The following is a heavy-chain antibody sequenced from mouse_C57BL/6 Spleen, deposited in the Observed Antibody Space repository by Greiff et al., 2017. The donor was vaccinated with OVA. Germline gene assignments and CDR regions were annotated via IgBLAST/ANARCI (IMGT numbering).Heavy chain of an antibody. CDR3: ARGITRAMDD. CDR1: GYTFTSYW. J-gene: IGHJ4*01. Sequence: QVQLQQPGAELVRPGSSVKLSCKASGYTFTSYWMHWVKQRPIQGLEWIGNIDPSDSETHYNQKFKDKATLTVDKSSSTAYMQLSSLTSEDSAVYYCARGITRAMDDWGQGTSVTVSS. D-gene: IGHD2-4*01. V-gene: IGHV1-52*01. CDR2: IDPSDSET.